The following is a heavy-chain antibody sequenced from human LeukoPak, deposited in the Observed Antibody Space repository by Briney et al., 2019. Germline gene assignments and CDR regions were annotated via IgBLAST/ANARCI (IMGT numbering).Heavy chain of an antibody. CDR2: INPSSGGT. J-gene: IGHJ4*02. Sequence: GASVKVSCKASGFTFTDYYMHWVRQAPGQGLEWMGWINPSSGGTNYAQKFQGRVIMTRDTSISTAYMELSRLSTDDTAVYYCASPSSYGSGSQLNFWGQGTLVTVSS. D-gene: IGHD3-10*01. CDR1: GFTFTDYY. V-gene: IGHV1-2*02. CDR3: ASPSSYGSGSQLNF.